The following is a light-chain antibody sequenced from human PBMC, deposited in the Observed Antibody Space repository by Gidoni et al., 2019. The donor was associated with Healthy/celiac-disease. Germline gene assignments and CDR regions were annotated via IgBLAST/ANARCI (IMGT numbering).Light chain of an antibody. CDR3: QQANSFPPT. V-gene: IGKV1D-12*01. CDR2: AAS. CDR1: QGISSW. J-gene: IGKJ3*01. Sequence: DSQMTESPSSVSASVGDRVTITCRASQGISSWLAWYQQQPGKAPQLLIYAASSLQRGVPSRFSGSGSGADFPLTISRLPPEDFASYYCQQANSFPPTFGPGTKVDIK.